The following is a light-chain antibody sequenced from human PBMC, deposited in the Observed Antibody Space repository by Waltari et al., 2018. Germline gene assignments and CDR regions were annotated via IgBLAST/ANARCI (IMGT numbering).Light chain of an antibody. V-gene: IGLV1-40*01. CDR1: ISNIGAGYD. Sequence: QSVLTQPPSVSAAPGRRVTISCTGDISNIGAGYDVHWYQQLPETSPQLLIYGNNNRPSGFPDRFSASRSGTSASLAITGLQAEDEADYYCQSFDGRRTLFGGGTKLTVL. CDR2: GNN. J-gene: IGLJ2*01. CDR3: QSFDGRRTL.